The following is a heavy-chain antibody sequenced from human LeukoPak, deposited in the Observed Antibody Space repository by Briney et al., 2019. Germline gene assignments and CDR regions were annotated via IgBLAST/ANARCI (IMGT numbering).Heavy chain of an antibody. V-gene: IGHV3-48*01. D-gene: IGHD1-26*01. CDR1: GFTFSSYA. CDR3: ARGGVVGATTSYFNS. CDR2: ISTSSSTI. Sequence: GGSLRLSCAASGFTFSSYAMSWVRQAPGKGLEWVSYISTSSSTIYYADSVEGRFTISRDNAKNSLYLQMNSLRAEDTAVYYCARGGVVGATTSYFNSWGQGTLVTVSS. J-gene: IGHJ4*02.